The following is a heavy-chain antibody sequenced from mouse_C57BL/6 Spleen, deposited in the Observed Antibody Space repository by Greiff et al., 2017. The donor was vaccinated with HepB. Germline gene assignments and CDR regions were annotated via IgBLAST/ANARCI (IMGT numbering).Heavy chain of an antibody. Sequence: EVQLQQSGPELVKPGASVKIPCKASGYTFTDYNMDWVKQSHGKSLEWIGDINPNNGGTIYNQKFKGKATLTVDKSSSTAYMELRSLTSEDTAVYYCAREDCGYAMDYWGQGTSVTVSS. V-gene: IGHV1-18*01. CDR2: INPNNGGT. CDR1: GYTFTDYN. J-gene: IGHJ4*01. CDR3: AREDCGYAMDY.